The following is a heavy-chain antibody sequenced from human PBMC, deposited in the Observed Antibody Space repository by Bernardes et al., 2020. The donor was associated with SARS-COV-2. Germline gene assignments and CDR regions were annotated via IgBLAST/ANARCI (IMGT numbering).Heavy chain of an antibody. J-gene: IGHJ4*02. V-gene: IGHV4-34*01. CDR1: GGFFTGYD. CDR3: GRGRLPDY. Sequence: ETLSLTCAAYGGFFTGYDWTWIRQPPGKGLEWIGRIYHDGSTNYNPSLRSRATISIDTSNNQFSLRLSSVTAADTAVYYCGRGRLPDYWGQGTLVTVSS. CDR2: IYHDGST.